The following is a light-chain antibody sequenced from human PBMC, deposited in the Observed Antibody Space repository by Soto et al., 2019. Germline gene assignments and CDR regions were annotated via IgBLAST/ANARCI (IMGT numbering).Light chain of an antibody. CDR3: QQYGSSQWT. CDR1: QSVSSSY. CDR2: GAS. V-gene: IGKV3-20*01. Sequence: EIVLTHSPGTLSLYPWEIATLSCRASQSVSSSYLAWYQQKPGQAPRLLIYGASSRATGIPDRFSGSGSGTDFTLTISSLEPEDFAVYYCQQYGSSQWTFGQGTKVDIK. J-gene: IGKJ1*01.